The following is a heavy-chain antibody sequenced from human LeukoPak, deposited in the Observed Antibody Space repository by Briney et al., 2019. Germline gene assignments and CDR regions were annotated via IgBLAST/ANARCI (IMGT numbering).Heavy chain of an antibody. Sequence: GGSLRLSCAASGFTFSSYGMHWVRQAPGKGLKWVAVISYDGSNKYYADSVKGRFTISRDNSKNTLYLQMNSLRAEDTAVYYCTKSSFDWLPYYWGQGTLVTVSS. CDR1: GFTFSSYG. J-gene: IGHJ4*02. V-gene: IGHV3-30*18. CDR3: TKSSFDWLPYY. CDR2: ISYDGSNK. D-gene: IGHD3-9*01.